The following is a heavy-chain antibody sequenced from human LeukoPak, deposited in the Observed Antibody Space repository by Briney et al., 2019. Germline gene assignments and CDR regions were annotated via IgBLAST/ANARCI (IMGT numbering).Heavy chain of an antibody. CDR1: GGSISSSSYY. V-gene: IGHV4-39*07. J-gene: IGHJ4*02. Sequence: SETLSLTCTVSGGSISSSSYYWGWIRQPPGKGLEWIGSIYYSGSTYYNLSLKSRVTISVDTSKNQFSLKLSSVTAADTAVYYCARATTVTTHPMSWGQGTLVTVSS. CDR2: IYYSGST. CDR3: ARATTVTTHPMS. D-gene: IGHD4-17*01.